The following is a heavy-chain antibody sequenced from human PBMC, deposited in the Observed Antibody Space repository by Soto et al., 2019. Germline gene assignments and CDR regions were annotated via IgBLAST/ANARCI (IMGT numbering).Heavy chain of an antibody. CDR3: ARAGQTVPNFDY. CDR1: GDSMTSFH. V-gene: IGHV4-59*01. Sequence: QVQLQESCPGLLKPSETLSLTCTVSGDSMTSFHWAWIRQPPGKGLEWLGHIYYNGATTYNPFLKSRVTISIDTSERQFYLRLTSLTAADTAVYYCARAGQTVPNFDYWGQGALVAVSS. D-gene: IGHD4-17*01. CDR2: IYYNGAT. J-gene: IGHJ4*02.